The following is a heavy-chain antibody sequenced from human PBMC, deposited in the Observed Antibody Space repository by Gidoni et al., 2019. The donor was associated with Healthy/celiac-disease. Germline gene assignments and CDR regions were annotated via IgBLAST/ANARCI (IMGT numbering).Heavy chain of an antibody. CDR1: GGSVSSGGYY. J-gene: IGHJ4*02. CDR2: IYYSVST. CDR3: ARGGRDVWGSYRYTEDY. Sequence: QVQLQESGPVLVKPSQTLSLTCTVSGGSVSSGGYYWSWTRQHPGTGLECIGYIYYSVSTYYNPSLKSRVTISVDTSKTQFSLKLSSVTAADTAVYYCARGGRDVWGSYRYTEDYWGQGTLVTVSS. D-gene: IGHD3-16*02. V-gene: IGHV4-31*03.